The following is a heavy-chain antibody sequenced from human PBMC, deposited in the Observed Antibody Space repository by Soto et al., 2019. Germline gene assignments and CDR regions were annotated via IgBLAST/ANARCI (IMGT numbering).Heavy chain of an antibody. Sequence: QVQLVESGGGVVQPGRSLRLSCAASGFTFSSYAMHWVRQAPGKGLEWVAVISYDGSNKYYADSVKGRFTISRDNSKKSLYRVLNSLRADDTAVYYFARDKRDLRFLEWSYYFDYWGQGSLVTVSS. V-gene: IGHV3-30*01. CDR3: ARDKRDLRFLEWSYYFDY. J-gene: IGHJ4*02. D-gene: IGHD3-3*01. CDR2: ISYDGSNK. CDR1: GFTFSSYA.